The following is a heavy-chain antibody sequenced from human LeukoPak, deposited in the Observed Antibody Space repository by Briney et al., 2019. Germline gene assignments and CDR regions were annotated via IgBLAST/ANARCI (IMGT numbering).Heavy chain of an antibody. J-gene: IGHJ4*02. D-gene: IGHD6-13*01. V-gene: IGHV3-23*01. CDR1: GFTFSSHG. CDR3: ANSGGSWRLDW. CDR2: ISPGDGS. Sequence: PGGSLRLSCAASGFTFSSHGMAWVRQAPGKGLEWVSAISPGDGSYYADSVKGRFTISRDNSKNTLYLQMNSLRAEDTAVYYCANSGGSWRLDWWGQGTLVTVSS.